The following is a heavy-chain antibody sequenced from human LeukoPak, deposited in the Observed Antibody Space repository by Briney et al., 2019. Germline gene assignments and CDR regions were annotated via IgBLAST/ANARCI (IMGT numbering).Heavy chain of an antibody. D-gene: IGHD3-22*01. J-gene: IGHJ5*02. CDR3: ASVGDSSGYYWFDP. V-gene: IGHV1-18*01. Sequence: VASVKVFCKASGYTFTSYGISWVRQAPGQGLEWMGWISAYNGNTNYAQKLQGRVTMTTDTSTSTAYMELRSLRSDDTAVYYCASVGDSSGYYWFDPWGQGTLVTVSS. CDR1: GYTFTSYG. CDR2: ISAYNGNT.